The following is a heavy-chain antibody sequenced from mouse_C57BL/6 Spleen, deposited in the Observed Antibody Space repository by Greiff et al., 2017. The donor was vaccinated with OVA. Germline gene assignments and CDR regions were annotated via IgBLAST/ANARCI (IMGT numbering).Heavy chain of an antibody. D-gene: IGHD2-4*01. CDR2: INPNNGGT. CDR1: GYTFTDYY. CDR3: ARRLYYDYDDAMDY. J-gene: IGHJ4*01. V-gene: IGHV1-26*01. Sequence: VQLQQSGPELVKPGASVKISCKASGYTFTDYYMNWVKQSHGKSLEWIGDINPNNGGTSYNQKFKGKATLTVDKSSSTAYMELRSLTSEDSAVYYCARRLYYDYDDAMDYWGQGTSVTVSS.